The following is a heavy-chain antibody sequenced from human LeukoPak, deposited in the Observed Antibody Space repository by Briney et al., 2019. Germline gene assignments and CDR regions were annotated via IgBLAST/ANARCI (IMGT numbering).Heavy chain of an antibody. CDR2: ISAYNGNT. V-gene: IGHV1-18*01. D-gene: IGHD4-17*01. CDR1: GYTFTSYG. CDR3: ARVRLSVDDYGDYGRTDKNWFDP. J-gene: IGHJ5*02. Sequence: GASVKVSCKASGYTFTSYGISWVRQAPGQGLEWMGWISAYNGNTNYAQKLQGRVTMTTDTSTSTAYMELRSLRSDDTAVYYCARVRLSVDDYGDYGRTDKNWFDPWGQGTLVTVSS.